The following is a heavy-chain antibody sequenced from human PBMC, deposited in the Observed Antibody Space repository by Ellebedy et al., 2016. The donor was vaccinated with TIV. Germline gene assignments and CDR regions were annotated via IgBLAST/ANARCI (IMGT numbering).Heavy chain of an antibody. Sequence: GESLKISXAASGFAFSSYWMHWVRQAPGKGLVWVSRINSDGSSTSYADSVKGRFTISRDNAKNTLYLQMNSLRAEDAALYYCAKGLVYFDYWGQGTLVTVSS. CDR3: AKGLVYFDY. J-gene: IGHJ4*02. V-gene: IGHV3-74*01. CDR1: GFAFSSYW. CDR2: INSDGSST. D-gene: IGHD3-9*01.